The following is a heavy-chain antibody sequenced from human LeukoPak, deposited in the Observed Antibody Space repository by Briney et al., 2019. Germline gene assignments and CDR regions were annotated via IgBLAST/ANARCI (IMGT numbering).Heavy chain of an antibody. CDR3: ARVRNSGYDTFFFDY. CDR2: IYYSGST. D-gene: IGHD5-12*01. Sequence: SETLSLTCTVSGGSISSSTFYWGWIRQPPGKGLEWIGTIYYSGSTFYNPSLKSRVTVSVDTSKNQFSLKLSSLTAADTAVYYCARVRNSGYDTFFFDYWGQGTLVTVSS. V-gene: IGHV4-39*07. J-gene: IGHJ4*02. CDR1: GGSISSSTFY.